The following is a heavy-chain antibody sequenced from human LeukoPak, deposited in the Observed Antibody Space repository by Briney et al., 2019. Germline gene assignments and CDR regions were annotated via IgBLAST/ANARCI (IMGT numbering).Heavy chain of an antibody. CDR3: ARQGNAMDFPSDY. CDR2: ISWNSGSI. CDR1: GFTFDDYA. J-gene: IGHJ4*02. Sequence: PGRSLRLSCAASGFTFDDYAMHWVRQAPGKGLEWVSGISWNSGSIGYADSVKGRFTISRDNAKNSLYLQMNSLRAEDTAVYYCARQGNAMDFPSDYWGQGTLVTVSS. D-gene: IGHD2-2*01. V-gene: IGHV3-9*01.